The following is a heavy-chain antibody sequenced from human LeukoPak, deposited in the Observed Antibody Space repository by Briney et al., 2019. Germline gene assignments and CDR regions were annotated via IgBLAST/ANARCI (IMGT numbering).Heavy chain of an antibody. V-gene: IGHV4-61*02. Sequence: PSETLSLTCTVSGGSISSSSYYWSWIRQPAGKGLEWIGRIYTSGSTNYNPSLKSRVTMSVDTSKNQFSLKLSSVTAADTAVYYCARECWRGYSYGCDYWGQGTLVTVSS. J-gene: IGHJ4*02. D-gene: IGHD5-18*01. CDR1: GGSISSSSYY. CDR3: ARECWRGYSYGCDY. CDR2: IYTSGST.